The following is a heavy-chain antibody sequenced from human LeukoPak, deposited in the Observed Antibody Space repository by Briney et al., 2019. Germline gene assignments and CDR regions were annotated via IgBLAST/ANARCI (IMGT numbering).Heavy chain of an antibody. CDR2: ISGSGGNT. D-gene: IGHD4-23*01. CDR1: GFTFSSYA. CDR3: AKEIDYGGDSFDY. Sequence: GGSLRLSCAASGFTFSSYAMNWVRQAPGKGLEWVSGISGSGGNTYYAGSVRGRFTISRDNSKNTLYLQMNSLRAEDTAIYYCAKEIDYGGDSFDYWGQGTLVTVSS. V-gene: IGHV3-23*01. J-gene: IGHJ4*02.